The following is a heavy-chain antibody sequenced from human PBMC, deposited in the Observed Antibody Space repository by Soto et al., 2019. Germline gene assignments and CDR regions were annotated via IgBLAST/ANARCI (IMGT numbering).Heavy chain of an antibody. Sequence: QVQLQESGPGLVKPSGTLSLTCAVSGDSISSDKWWSWVRQPPGKGLEWIGEIHHSGRTNYNPSLKSRVTILVDKSKTQFSLHLSSMTAAATAVYYCARGGDWQFDYWGQGTLVTVSS. CDR2: IHHSGRT. V-gene: IGHV4-4*02. CDR3: ARGGDWQFDY. D-gene: IGHD2-21*02. CDR1: GDSISSDKW. J-gene: IGHJ4*02.